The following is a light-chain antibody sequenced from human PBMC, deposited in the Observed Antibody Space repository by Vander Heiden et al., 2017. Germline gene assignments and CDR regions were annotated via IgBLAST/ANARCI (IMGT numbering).Light chain of an antibody. CDR1: QSISSY. CDR3: QQSDSTPPWT. J-gene: IGKJ1*01. V-gene: IGKV1-39*01. Sequence: DIQMTQSPSSLSASVGDRVTITCRASQSISSYLNWYQQKPGKAPSLQSGVPSRFSGSGSGTDFTLTISSLQPEDFATYYCQQSDSTPPWTFGQGTKVEIK.